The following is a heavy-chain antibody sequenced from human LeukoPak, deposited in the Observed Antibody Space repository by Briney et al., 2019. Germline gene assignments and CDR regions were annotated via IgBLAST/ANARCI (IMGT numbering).Heavy chain of an antibody. CDR3: ASPVDHSGSFDP. J-gene: IGHJ5*02. D-gene: IGHD4-23*01. CDR1: GVSFSGYY. Sequence: PSETLSLTCAVYGVSFSGYYWSWIRQPPGKGLEWIGEINHSGSTNYNPSLKSRVTISVKTSKNHFFLKQRTVTAADTAVYYCASPVDHSGSFDPWGQGTLVTVSS. V-gene: IGHV4-34*01. CDR2: INHSGST.